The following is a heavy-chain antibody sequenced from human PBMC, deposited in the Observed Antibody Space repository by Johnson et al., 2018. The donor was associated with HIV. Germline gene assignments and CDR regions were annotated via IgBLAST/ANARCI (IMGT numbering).Heavy chain of an antibody. J-gene: IGHJ3*01. CDR2: ISYDGSNK. CDR1: GFTFSSYA. CDR3: AKDVGDGYNRWGGFDF. D-gene: IGHD5-24*01. Sequence: QVQLVESGGGVVQPGRSLRLSCAASGFTFSSYAMHWVRQAPGKGLEWVAVISYDGSNKYYADSVKGRFTISRDRSKNTVSLQMNSLRVEDAAVYYCAKDVGDGYNRWGGFDFWGQGTMVTVST. V-gene: IGHV3-30*14.